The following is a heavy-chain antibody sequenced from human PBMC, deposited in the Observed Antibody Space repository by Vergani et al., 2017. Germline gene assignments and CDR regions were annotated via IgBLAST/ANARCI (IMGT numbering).Heavy chain of an antibody. D-gene: IGHD3-10*01. CDR1: GGSISSGGYY. Sequence: QVQLQESGPGLVKPSQTLSLTCTVSGGSISSGGYYWSWIRPPPGKGLEWMGYVSFRGDTLYDPSVKGRMTISLNTSSNQFSLYLTSVTAADTAVYYCARSRIYYGAGSPDYWGQGTLVTVSS. V-gene: IGHV4-61*08. J-gene: IGHJ4*02. CDR3: ARSRIYYGAGSPDY. CDR2: VSFRGDT.